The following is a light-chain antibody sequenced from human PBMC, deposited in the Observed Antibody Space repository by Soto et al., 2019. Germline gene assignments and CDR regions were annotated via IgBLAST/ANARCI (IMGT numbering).Light chain of an antibody. CDR3: QQYDNLPRT. V-gene: IGKV1-33*01. J-gene: IGKJ1*01. Sequence: DIQMTQSPSSLSASVGDRVTITCQASQDISNYLNWYQQKPGKAPKLLIYDASNLETGVPSRFSGSGSGTDFTFTISSLQPEDTETYYCQQYDNLPRTFGQGTKVDIK. CDR1: QDISNY. CDR2: DAS.